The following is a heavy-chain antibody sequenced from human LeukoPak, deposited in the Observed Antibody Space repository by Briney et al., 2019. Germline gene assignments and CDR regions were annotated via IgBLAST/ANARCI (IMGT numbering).Heavy chain of an antibody. V-gene: IGHV4-4*07. CDR1: GGSISSYY. Sequence: SETLSLTCTVSGGSISSYYWSWIRQPAGKGLEWIGRIYTSGSTSYNPSLKSRVTMSVDTSKNQFSLKLSSVTAADTAVYYCASLTTYNWFDPWGQGTLVTVSS. D-gene: IGHD4-11*01. CDR2: IYTSGST. CDR3: ASLTTYNWFDP. J-gene: IGHJ5*02.